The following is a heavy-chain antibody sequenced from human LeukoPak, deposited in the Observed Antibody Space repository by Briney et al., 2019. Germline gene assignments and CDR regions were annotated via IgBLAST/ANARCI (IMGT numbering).Heavy chain of an antibody. V-gene: IGHV3-74*01. D-gene: IGHD6-19*01. CDR3: ARGVAGTWYFDL. CDR2: INSDGSST. CDR1: GFIFSSYW. Sequence: GGSLRLSCAASGFIFSSYWMHWVRQAPGKGLVWVSHINSDGSSTSYADSVKGRFTISRDNAKNTLYLQMNSLRAEDTAVYYCARGVAGTWYFDLWGRGTLVTVSS. J-gene: IGHJ2*01.